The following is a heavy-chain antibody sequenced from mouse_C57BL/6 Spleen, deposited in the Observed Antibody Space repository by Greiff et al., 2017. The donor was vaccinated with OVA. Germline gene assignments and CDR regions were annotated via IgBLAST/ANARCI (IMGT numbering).Heavy chain of an antibody. J-gene: IGHJ3*01. Sequence: EVKLMESGAGLVKPGGSLKLSCAASGFTFSSYAMSWVRQTPEKRLEWVAYISSGGDYIYYADTVKGRFTISRDNARNTLYLQMSSLKSEDTAMYYCTRDPVRGFAYWGQGTLVTVSA. D-gene: IGHD2-5*01. CDR1: GFTFSSYA. CDR3: TRDPVRGFAY. V-gene: IGHV5-9-1*02. CDR2: ISSGGDYI.